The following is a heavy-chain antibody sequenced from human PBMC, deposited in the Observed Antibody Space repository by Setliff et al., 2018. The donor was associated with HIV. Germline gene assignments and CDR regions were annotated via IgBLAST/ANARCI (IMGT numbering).Heavy chain of an antibody. CDR3: ARGPPIVVVPAALLTFDY. J-gene: IGHJ4*02. CDR1: GGTFSGYA. Sequence: SVKVSCKASGGTFSGYAISWVRQAPGQGLEWMGGIIPIFGTANYAQKLQGRVTMTTDTSTSTAYMELRSLRSDDTAVYYCARGPPIVVVPAALLTFDYWGQGTLVTVSS. V-gene: IGHV1-69*05. D-gene: IGHD2-2*01. CDR2: IIPIFGTA.